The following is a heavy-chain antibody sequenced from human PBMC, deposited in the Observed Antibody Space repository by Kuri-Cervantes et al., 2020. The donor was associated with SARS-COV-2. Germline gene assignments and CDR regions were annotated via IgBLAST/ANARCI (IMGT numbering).Heavy chain of an antibody. CDR1: GGSISSCY. D-gene: IGHD2-21*02. J-gene: IGHJ3*02. CDR2: IYYSGST. CDR3: ARETYCGGDCYPDAFDI. Sequence: SETLSLTCTVSGGSISSCYWSWIRQPPGKGLEWIGYIYYSGSTNYNPSLKSRVTISVDTSKNQFSLKLSSVTAADTAVYYCARETYCGGDCYPDAFDIWGQGTMVTVSS. V-gene: IGHV4-59*12.